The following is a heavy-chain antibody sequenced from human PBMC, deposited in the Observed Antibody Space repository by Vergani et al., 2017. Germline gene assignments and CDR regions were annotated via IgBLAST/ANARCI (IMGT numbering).Heavy chain of an antibody. V-gene: IGHV4-59*02. CDR3: AGDTHSWQGADR. CDR2: LSTSGGA. J-gene: IGHJ5*02. CDR1: GVSVTDYN. Sequence: QAQLQESGPGLVKPSETLSLTCHVFGVSVTDYNCNWIRQAPGKGLEWIGFLSTSGGATHAGHNPSLKSRVSISVDTSKSQFSLRLTSVTAADSAIYYCAGDTHSWQGADRWGQGLLVSVSS. D-gene: IGHD6-13*01.